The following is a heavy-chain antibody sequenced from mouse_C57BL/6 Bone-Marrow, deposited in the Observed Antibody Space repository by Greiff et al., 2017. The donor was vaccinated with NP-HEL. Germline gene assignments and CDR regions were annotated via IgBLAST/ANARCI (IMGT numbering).Heavy chain of an antibody. Sequence: EVQLVESGAELVRPGASVKLSCTASGFNIKDDYMHWVKQRPEQGLEWIGWIDPENGDTEYASKFQGKATITADTSSNTAYLQLSSLTSEDTAVYYCTTSYGSSPYYAMDYWGQGTSVTVSS. V-gene: IGHV14-4*01. CDR1: GFNIKDDY. CDR2: IDPENGDT. CDR3: TTSYGSSPYYAMDY. D-gene: IGHD1-1*01. J-gene: IGHJ4*01.